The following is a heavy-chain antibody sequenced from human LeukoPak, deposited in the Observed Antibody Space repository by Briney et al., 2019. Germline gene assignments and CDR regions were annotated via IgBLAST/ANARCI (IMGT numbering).Heavy chain of an antibody. J-gene: IGHJ4*02. Sequence: SVKVSCKASGGTFSSYAISWVRLAPGQGLEWMGGIIPIFGTANYAQKFQGRVTITTDESTSTAYMELSSLRSEDTAVYYCATAVQLWFIIDYWGQGTLVTVSS. CDR2: IIPIFGTA. CDR1: GGTFSSYA. V-gene: IGHV1-69*05. D-gene: IGHD5-18*01. CDR3: ATAVQLWFIIDY.